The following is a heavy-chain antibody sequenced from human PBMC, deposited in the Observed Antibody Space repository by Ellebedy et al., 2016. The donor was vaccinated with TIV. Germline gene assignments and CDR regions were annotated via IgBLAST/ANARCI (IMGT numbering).Heavy chain of an antibody. V-gene: IGHV4-59*08. D-gene: IGHD2-2*01. Sequence: SETLSLTXTVSGGSISSYYWSWIRQPPGKGLEWIGYIYYSGSTNYNPSLKSRVTISVDTSKNQFSLKLSSVTAADTAVYYCARRTINCSSTSCYPNEFDYWGQGTLVTVSS. CDR2: IYYSGST. CDR1: GGSISSYY. J-gene: IGHJ4*02. CDR3: ARRTINCSSTSCYPNEFDY.